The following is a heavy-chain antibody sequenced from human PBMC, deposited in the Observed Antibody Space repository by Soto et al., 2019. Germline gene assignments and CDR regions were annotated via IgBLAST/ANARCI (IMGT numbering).Heavy chain of an antibody. D-gene: IGHD1-1*01. CDR3: AREGVFRNWNYFDY. CDR1: GGSISSYY. V-gene: IGHV4-59*01. CDR2: IYYSGST. Sequence: SETLSLTCTVSGGSISSYYWSWIRQPPGKGLEWIGYIYYSGSTKYNPSLKSRVTISVDTSKNQFSLKLSSVTAADTAVYYCAREGVFRNWNYFDYWGQGTLVTVSS. J-gene: IGHJ4*02.